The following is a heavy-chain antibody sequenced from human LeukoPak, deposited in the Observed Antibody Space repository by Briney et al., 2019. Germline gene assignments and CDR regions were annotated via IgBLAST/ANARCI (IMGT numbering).Heavy chain of an antibody. V-gene: IGHV3-43*02. D-gene: IGHD3-22*01. CDR3: AKASKGLLGAYDI. CDR1: GLTFYDYA. Sequence: QPGGSLRLSCAASGLTFYDYAMHWVRQVPGNGLEWVSVISGDGGTKYYADSVQGRFSISRDNSKNSLYLRMSSLRTEDTAFYYCAKASKGLLGAYDIWGQGAVVIVSS. CDR2: ISGDGGTK. J-gene: IGHJ3*02.